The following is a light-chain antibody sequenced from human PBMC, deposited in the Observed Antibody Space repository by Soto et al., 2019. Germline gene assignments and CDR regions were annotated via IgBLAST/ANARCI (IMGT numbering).Light chain of an antibody. V-gene: IGKV2-28*01. CDR1: QSLLHSDGYNY. Sequence: DIVMTQSPVSLPVTPGEPASITCRSSQSLLHSDGYNYLDWYLQKPGQSPQLLIYLGSNRASGVPDRSSGTGSGTEFTLNISRVEAEDVGVYYCMQALQTPLTFGGGTKVEIK. CDR3: MQALQTPLT. CDR2: LGS. J-gene: IGKJ4*01.